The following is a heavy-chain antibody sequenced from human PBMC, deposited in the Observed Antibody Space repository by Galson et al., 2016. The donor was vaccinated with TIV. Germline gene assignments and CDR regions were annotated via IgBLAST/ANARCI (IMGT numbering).Heavy chain of an antibody. D-gene: IGHD3-16*01. V-gene: IGHV4-34*01. CDR2: INHRGNV. Sequence: LTCSVDRETVTGYHWSWIRQSPDKGLEWIGEINHRGNVKYNPSLRSRVSISVVNPKRQFSLKLTSVTAAATAVYYCARGRLVPRRTDYYYAVAVWGQGTTVIVSS. CDR1: RETVTGYH. J-gene: IGHJ6*02. CDR3: ARGRLVPRRTDYYYAVAV.